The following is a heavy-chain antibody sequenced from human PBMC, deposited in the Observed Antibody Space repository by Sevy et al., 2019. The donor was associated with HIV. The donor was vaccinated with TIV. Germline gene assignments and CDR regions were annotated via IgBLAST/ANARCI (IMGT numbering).Heavy chain of an antibody. CDR3: AKDPGAYYYYMDV. J-gene: IGHJ6*03. V-gene: IGHV3-30*18. Sequence: GGSLRLSCAASGFTFSSYGMHWVRQAPGKGLEWVAVLSYDGSNKYYADSVKGRFTISRDNSKNTLYLQMNSLRAEDTAVYYCAKDPGAYYYYMDVWGKGTTVTVSS. CDR2: LSYDGSNK. CDR1: GFTFSSYG.